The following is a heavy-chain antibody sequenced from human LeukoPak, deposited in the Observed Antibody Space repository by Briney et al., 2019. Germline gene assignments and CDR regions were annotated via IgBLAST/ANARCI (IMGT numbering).Heavy chain of an antibody. V-gene: IGHV4-4*07. J-gene: IGHJ4*02. CDR3: ARENSGSYREFDY. D-gene: IGHD1-26*01. CDR1: GGSISSYY. CDR2: IYTSGST. Sequence: SETLSLTCTVSGGSISSYYWSWIRQPAGKGLEWIGRIYTSGSTNYHASLKSRVSMSVDTSKNQFSLKLSSVTAADTAVFYCARENSGSYREFDYWGQGTLVTVSS.